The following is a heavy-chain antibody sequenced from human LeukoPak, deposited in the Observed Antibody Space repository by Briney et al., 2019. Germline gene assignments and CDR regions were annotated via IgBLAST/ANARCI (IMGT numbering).Heavy chain of an antibody. Sequence: PGGSLRLSCPASEFAFSSKGMSWFRQAPGKGLEWVAGFSGSGSMTYYADSVKGRFTISRDNSKSTLYLQTNSLRAEDTAVYYCAKLRYSAIDYWGQGTLVTVSS. CDR3: AKLRYSAIDY. J-gene: IGHJ4*02. CDR2: FSGSGSMT. CDR1: EFAFSSKG. V-gene: IGHV3-23*01. D-gene: IGHD5-18*01.